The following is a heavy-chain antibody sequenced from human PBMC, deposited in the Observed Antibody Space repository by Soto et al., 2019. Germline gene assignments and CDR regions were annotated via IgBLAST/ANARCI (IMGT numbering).Heavy chain of an antibody. CDR1: NTSGVG. CDR3: APEKSGRGTDPFDY. Sequence: NTSGVGVGCIRQPPGQAPQWLALIYWNDDKRYTPSLKRRLTITKDVSRNQVVLTMTNMDCIDTARYFCAPEKSGRGTDPFDYWGQGTLVTVSS. J-gene: IGHJ4*02. D-gene: IGHD1-1*01. V-gene: IGHV2-5*01. CDR2: IYWNDDK.